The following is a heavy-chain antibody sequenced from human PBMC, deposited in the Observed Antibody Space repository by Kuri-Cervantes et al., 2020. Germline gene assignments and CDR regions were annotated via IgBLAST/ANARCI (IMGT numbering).Heavy chain of an antibody. J-gene: IGHJ3*02. CDR2: IWYDGSKK. CDR3: TTASFARQTQWLVGKDAFDI. D-gene: IGHD6-19*01. V-gene: IGHV3-33*08. CDR1: GFSFSSYG. Sequence: GESLKISCAASGFSFSSYGMHWVRQAPGKGLEWVAVIWYDGSKKFYADFVKGRFTISRDNSRNTLYLQMNSLKTEDTAVYYCTTASFARQTQWLVGKDAFDIWGQGTIVTVSS.